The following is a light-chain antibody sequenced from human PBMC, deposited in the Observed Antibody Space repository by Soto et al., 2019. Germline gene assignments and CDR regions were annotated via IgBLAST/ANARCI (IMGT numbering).Light chain of an antibody. V-gene: IGLV2-14*01. CDR2: DVS. Sequence: QSALTQPASVSGSSGQSITISCTGTSSDVGGYNYVSWYQQHPGKAPKLMIYDVSNRPSGVSNRFSGSKSGNTASLTISGLQAEDEADYYCSSYTSSRDVFGTGTKLTVL. CDR1: SSDVGGYNY. CDR3: SSYTSSRDV. J-gene: IGLJ1*01.